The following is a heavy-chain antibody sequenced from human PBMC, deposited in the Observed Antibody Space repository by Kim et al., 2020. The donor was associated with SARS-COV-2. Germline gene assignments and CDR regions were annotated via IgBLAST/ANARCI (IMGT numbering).Heavy chain of an antibody. D-gene: IGHD5-18*01. Sequence: KYYADSVKGRFTISRDNSKNTLYLQMNSLRAEDTAVYYCARESVGYGLDIWGQGTMVTVSS. J-gene: IGHJ3*02. V-gene: IGHV3-33*01. CDR2: K. CDR3: ARESVGYGLDI.